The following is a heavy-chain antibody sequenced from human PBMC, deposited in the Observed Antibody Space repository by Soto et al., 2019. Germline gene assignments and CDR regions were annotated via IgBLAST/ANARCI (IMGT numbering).Heavy chain of an antibody. CDR1: GFTFSSYG. CDR3: ASNGYYYDSSGYYNFDY. Sequence: QVQLVESGGGVVQPGRSLRLSCAASGFTFSSYGMHWVRQAPGKGLEWVAVISYDGSNKYYADSVKGRFTISRDNSKNTLYLQINSLRAEDTAVYYCASNGYYYDSSGYYNFDYWGQGTLVTVSS. V-gene: IGHV3-30*03. CDR2: ISYDGSNK. J-gene: IGHJ4*02. D-gene: IGHD3-22*01.